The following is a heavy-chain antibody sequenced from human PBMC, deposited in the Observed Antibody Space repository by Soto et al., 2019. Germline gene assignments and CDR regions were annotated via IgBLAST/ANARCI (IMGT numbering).Heavy chain of an antibody. CDR1: GFTVSSNY. V-gene: IGHV3-66*01. CDR3: ARESQYYGSGSYRQTYFDY. Sequence: EVQLVESGGGLVQPGGSLRLSCAASGFTVSSNYMSWVRQAPGKGLEWVSVIYSGGSTYYADSVKGRFTISRDNSKNTLYLHMISLRAEDTAVYYCARESQYYGSGSYRQTYFDYWGQGTLVTVSS. D-gene: IGHD3-10*01. CDR2: IYSGGST. J-gene: IGHJ4*02.